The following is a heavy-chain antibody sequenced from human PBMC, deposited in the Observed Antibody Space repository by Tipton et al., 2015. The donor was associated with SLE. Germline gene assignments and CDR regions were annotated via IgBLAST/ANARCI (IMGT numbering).Heavy chain of an antibody. J-gene: IGHJ4*02. CDR2: IYHTGST. V-gene: IGHV4-59*01. CDR1: DGPIRSDY. D-gene: IGHD4-23*01. Sequence: TLSLTCTVSDGPIRSDYWSWIRQPPGKALEWIAYIYHTGSTKYNPSLESRATVSIDTSESQFSLKVTSMTAADTAVYYCARGGNGTYVDRWGPGALVTVSS. CDR3: ARGGNGTYVDR.